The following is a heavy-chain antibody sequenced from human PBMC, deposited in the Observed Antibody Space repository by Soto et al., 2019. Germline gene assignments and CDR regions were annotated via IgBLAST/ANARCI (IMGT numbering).Heavy chain of an antibody. Sequence: QITLKESGPTLVKPTQTLTLTCTFSGFSLSTSGVGVGWIRQPPGKALEWLALIYWDDDKRYSPSLKSRLTITKDTSKTQVVLTMTNIDPVDTATYYCAHVYGGYDNFDYWGQGTLVTVSS. CDR3: AHVYGGYDNFDY. CDR2: IYWDDDK. CDR1: GFSLSTSGVG. D-gene: IGHD5-12*01. J-gene: IGHJ4*02. V-gene: IGHV2-5*02.